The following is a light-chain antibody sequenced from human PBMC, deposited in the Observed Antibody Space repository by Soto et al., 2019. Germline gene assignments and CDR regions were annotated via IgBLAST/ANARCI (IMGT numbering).Light chain of an antibody. CDR3: QQRSNWPATWT. J-gene: IGKJ1*01. V-gene: IGKV3-11*01. CDR1: QSIGRF. Sequence: ENVLTQSPATLSLFPGERATLSCRASQSIGRFLAWYQQRPGQAPRLLIYDASNRATGIPARFSGSGSGTDFTLTISSLEPEDFAVYYCQQRSNWPATWTFGRGTKVDIK. CDR2: DAS.